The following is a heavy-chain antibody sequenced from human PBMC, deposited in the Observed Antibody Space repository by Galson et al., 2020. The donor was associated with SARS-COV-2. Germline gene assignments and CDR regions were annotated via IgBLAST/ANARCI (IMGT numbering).Heavy chain of an antibody. CDR1: GFTFDNYA. Sequence: GGSLRLSCAASGFTFDNYAMHWVRQAPGKGLEWVSGVIWSGYNIGYADSVQGRCTISRDNAKNTLYLQMNSLRTEDTALYFCVQDKGSGYSTSWNGGVFDMWGQGTMVTV. V-gene: IGHV3-9*01. CDR2: VIWSGYNI. D-gene: IGHD2-2*01. J-gene: IGHJ3*02. CDR3: VQDKGSGYSTSWNGGVFDM.